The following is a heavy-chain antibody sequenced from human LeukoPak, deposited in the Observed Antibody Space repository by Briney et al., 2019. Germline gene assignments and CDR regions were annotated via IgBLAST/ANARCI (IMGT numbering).Heavy chain of an antibody. CDR2: IIPILGIA. CDR1: GGTFSSYA. Sequence: ASVKVSCKASGGTFSSYAISWVRQAPGQGLEWMGRIIPILGIANYAQKFQGRVTITADKSTSTAYMELSSLRSEDTAVYYCARDQADRTSYSSGYEDWGQGTLVTVSS. D-gene: IGHD6-19*01. J-gene: IGHJ4*02. V-gene: IGHV1-69*04. CDR3: ARDQADRTSYSSGYED.